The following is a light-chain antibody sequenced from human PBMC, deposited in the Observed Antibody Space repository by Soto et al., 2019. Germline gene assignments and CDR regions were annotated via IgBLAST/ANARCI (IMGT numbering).Light chain of an antibody. V-gene: IGLV2-14*03. CDR3: SSYTSSSTRV. CDR2: EVS. Sequence: QSVLTQPASVSGSPGQSITISCTGTSSVVGAYDYVSWYQQHPDKAPKLMIYEVSNRPSGVSDRFSGSKSVNTVTLTISGLQAEDEADYYCSSYTSSSTRVFGTGTKVTVL. J-gene: IGLJ1*01. CDR1: SSVVGAYDY.